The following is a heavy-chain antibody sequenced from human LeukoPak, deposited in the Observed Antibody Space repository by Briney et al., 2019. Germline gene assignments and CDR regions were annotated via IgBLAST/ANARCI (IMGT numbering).Heavy chain of an antibody. V-gene: IGHV3-9*01. CDR2: ISWNSGSI. Sequence: GGSLRLSCAASGFTFDDYAMHWVRQAPGKGLEWVSGISWNSGSIGYADSVKGRFTISRDNAKNSLYLQMNSLRAEDTAVYYCARDGYYGPWGQGTLVTVSS. CDR1: GFTFDDYA. D-gene: IGHD3-10*01. J-gene: IGHJ5*02. CDR3: ARDGYYGP.